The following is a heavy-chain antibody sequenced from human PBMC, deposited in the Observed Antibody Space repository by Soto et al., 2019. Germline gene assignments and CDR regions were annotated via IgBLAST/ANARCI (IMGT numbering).Heavy chain of an antibody. J-gene: IGHJ4*02. CDR2: MSTSGSST. D-gene: IGHD6-6*01. CDR1: GFTFTTYS. Sequence: EVQLLESGGGLVHPGGSLRLSCAASGFTFTTYSMGWVRQAPGKGLEWVSSMSTSGSSTYYAESVKGRFTLSKDSSKNTLSLQMNSLRAEDTAVYYWANCTGGSSSGGFDYWGPGTLFTVSS. V-gene: IGHV3-23*01. CDR3: ANCTGGSSSGGFDY.